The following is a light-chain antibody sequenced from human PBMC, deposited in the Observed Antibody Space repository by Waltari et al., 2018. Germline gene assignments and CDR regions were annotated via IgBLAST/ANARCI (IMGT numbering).Light chain of an antibody. CDR3: QQYGRSWNT. J-gene: IGKJ2*01. CDR2: GSS. Sequence: EIVLTQSPGTLSLSPGERALSCRASQSVSSNYLAWYQQRPGQAPRLLIHGSSSRATGSPDRFSGSGSGTDFTLTISRLEPEDFAVYYCQQYGRSWNTFGQGTKLEIK. V-gene: IGKV3-20*01. CDR1: QSVSSNY.